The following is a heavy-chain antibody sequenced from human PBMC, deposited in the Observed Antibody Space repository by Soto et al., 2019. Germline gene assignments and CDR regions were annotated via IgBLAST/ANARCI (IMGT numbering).Heavy chain of an antibody. CDR1: GYSFTTYW. V-gene: IGHV5-51*01. J-gene: IGHJ4*02. CDR2: IYPGDSDA. Sequence: GESLKISCKGSGYSFTTYWIGWVRQMPGKGLEWMGIIYPGDSDARNSPSFQGQVTISADKSINTAYLKWGSLKASDTAMYYCVRGGGFLDYWGQGTLVTVSS. D-gene: IGHD5-12*01. CDR3: VRGGGFLDY.